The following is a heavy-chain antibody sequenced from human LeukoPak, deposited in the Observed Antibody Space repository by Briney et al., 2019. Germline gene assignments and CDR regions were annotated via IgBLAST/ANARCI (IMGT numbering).Heavy chain of an antibody. CDR2: INSDGTVT. J-gene: IGHJ4*02. CDR3: VREYGSSCYS. D-gene: IGHD6-13*01. CDR1: GFTFSPYW. Sequence: PGGSLRLSCAASGFTFSPYWMKWVRHAPGKGLEWVSRINSDGTVTSYADSVKGRFTVSRDNAKNTLHLHMNSLRAEDTAVYFCVREYGSSCYSWGQGALVTVSP. V-gene: IGHV3-74*01.